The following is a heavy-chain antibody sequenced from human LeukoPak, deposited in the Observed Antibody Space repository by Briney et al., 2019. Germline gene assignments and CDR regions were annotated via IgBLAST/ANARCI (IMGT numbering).Heavy chain of an antibody. CDR3: ARDSYYYGSGSYSFIWFDP. CDR2: IYTSGST. V-gene: IGHV4-4*07. D-gene: IGHD3-10*01. Sequence: SETLSLTCTVSGGSISSYYWSWIRQPAGKGLEWIGRIYTSGSTNYNPSLKSRVTMSVDTSKNRFSLKLSSVTAADTAVYYCARDSYYYGSGSYSFIWFDPWGQGTLVTVSS. CDR1: GGSISSYY. J-gene: IGHJ5*02.